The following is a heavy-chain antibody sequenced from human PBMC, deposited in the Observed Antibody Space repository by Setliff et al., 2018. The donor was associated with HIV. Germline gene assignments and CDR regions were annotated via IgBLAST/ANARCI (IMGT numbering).Heavy chain of an antibody. V-gene: IGHV4-61*09. CDR3: ARDSRWLQFPYFDS. CDR2: MYTDGST. Sequence: SETLSLTCTVSGGSITSGNYFWSWIRQPAGKGLEWIGHMYTDGSTNYNPSFKSRATISADTSKNQFSLKLSSVTAADTAVYYCARDSRWLQFPYFDSWGQGTPVTVSS. CDR1: GGSITSGNYF. J-gene: IGHJ4*01. D-gene: IGHD5-12*01.